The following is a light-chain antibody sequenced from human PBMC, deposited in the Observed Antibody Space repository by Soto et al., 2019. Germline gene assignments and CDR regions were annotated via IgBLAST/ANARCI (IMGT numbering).Light chain of an antibody. V-gene: IGLV2-14*01. CDR3: SSYTSSSFYV. J-gene: IGLJ1*01. Sequence: QSALIQPASVSGSPGQSITISCTGTSSDVGGYNYVSWYQQHPGKAPKLMIYDVSNRPSGVSNRFSGSKSGNTASLTISGLQAEDEADYYCSSYTSSSFYVFGTGTKVTVL. CDR2: DVS. CDR1: SSDVGGYNY.